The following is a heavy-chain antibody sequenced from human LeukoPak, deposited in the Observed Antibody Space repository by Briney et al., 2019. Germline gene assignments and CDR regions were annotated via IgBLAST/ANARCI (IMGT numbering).Heavy chain of an antibody. Sequence: GGSLRLSCADSGFTFSTYWMRWLRQVPGKGLEWVANIKPDGSEKYYADSVKGRFSISRDNAKNSLYLQMNNLRAEDTAVYYCARTKNSGRDYYFDYWGAGTLVTVSS. CDR3: ARTKNSGRDYYFDY. V-gene: IGHV3-7*01. D-gene: IGHD2-21*02. CDR2: IKPDGSEK. CDR1: GFTFSTYW. J-gene: IGHJ4*02.